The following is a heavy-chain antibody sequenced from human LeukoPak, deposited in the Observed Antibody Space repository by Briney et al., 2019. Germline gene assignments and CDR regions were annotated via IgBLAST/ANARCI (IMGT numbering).Heavy chain of an antibody. D-gene: IGHD6-13*01. Sequence: GGSLRLSCAASGFTFSSYSMNWVRQAPGKGLEWVSSISSSSSYIYYADSMKGRFTISRDNAKNSLYLQMNSLRAEDTAVYYCARRPWQQLVRRETYYYYYYMDVWGKGTTVTVSS. CDR3: ARRPWQQLVRRETYYYYYYMDV. V-gene: IGHV3-21*01. J-gene: IGHJ6*03. CDR1: GFTFSSYS. CDR2: ISSSSSYI.